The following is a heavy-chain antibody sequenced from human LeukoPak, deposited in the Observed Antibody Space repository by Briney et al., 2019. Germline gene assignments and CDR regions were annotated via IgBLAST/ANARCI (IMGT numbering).Heavy chain of an antibody. V-gene: IGHV3-7*04. CDR3: ARESTVAGTIFDF. Sequence: GGSLRLSCAASGFTFTTSWMSWVRQTPGKGLEWVANIKEDGSKIYYVDSVRGRFTISRDNAKNSLYLQMDSLRAEDTAVYYCARESTVAGTIFDFWGQGTLVTVSS. J-gene: IGHJ4*02. CDR1: GFTFTTSW. D-gene: IGHD6-19*01. CDR2: IKEDGSKI.